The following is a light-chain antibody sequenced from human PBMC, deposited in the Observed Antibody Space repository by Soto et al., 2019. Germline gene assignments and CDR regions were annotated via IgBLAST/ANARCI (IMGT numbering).Light chain of an antibody. Sequence: DIQMTQSPSTLSASVGDRVTITCRASQSISPWLAWYQQKPGKAPKLLIYEASSLHTAVPSRFSGSGSGTDFTLTISSLQPDDFATYYCQHFKTFAQGTKVDIK. J-gene: IGKJ1*01. V-gene: IGKV1-5*03. CDR1: QSISPW. CDR3: QHFKT. CDR2: EAS.